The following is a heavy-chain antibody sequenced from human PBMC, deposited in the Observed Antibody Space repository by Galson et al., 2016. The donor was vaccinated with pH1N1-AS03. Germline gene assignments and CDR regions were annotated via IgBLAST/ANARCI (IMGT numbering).Heavy chain of an antibody. Sequence: SETLSLTCTVSGDAMSNYYWHWIRHRPGRGLEWIGHMSYSGSSNYTPSLKSRVTILVDTSKNQSSLKLSSVTAADTAVYYCATSLNSGRNSYRPTDAFYIWGQGTMVIVSS. J-gene: IGHJ3*02. CDR2: MSYSGSS. CDR3: ATSLNSGRNSYRPTDAFYI. CDR1: GDAMSNYY. V-gene: IGHV4-59*01. D-gene: IGHD1-26*01.